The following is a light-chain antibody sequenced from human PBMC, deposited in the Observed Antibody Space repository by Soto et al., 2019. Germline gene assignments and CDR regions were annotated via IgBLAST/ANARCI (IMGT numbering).Light chain of an antibody. CDR3: QNWVGTGNVL. CDR2: LNSDGSH. J-gene: IGLJ2*01. CDR1: SGHSSYA. Sequence: QLVLTQSPSASASLGASVKVTCTLSSGHSSYAIAWHQQQQEKGPRYLMKLNSDGSHSKGVGIPDRFSASSSEAERYLTIARLQSEDEADYCCQNWVGTGNVLFGGGTKLTVL. V-gene: IGLV4-69*01.